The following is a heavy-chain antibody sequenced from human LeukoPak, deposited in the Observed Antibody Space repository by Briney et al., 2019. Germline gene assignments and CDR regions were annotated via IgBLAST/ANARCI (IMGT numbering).Heavy chain of an antibody. J-gene: IGHJ5*02. CDR1: GGTFNNYP. V-gene: IGHV1-69*13. CDR2: IIPIFGTT. CDR3: ARRGQGFDP. D-gene: IGHD3-16*01. Sequence: SVKVSCKASGGTFNNYPISWVRQAPAQGLEWMGGIIPIFGTTNYAPKFQGRVTFTADESTSTVYMELSSLRSEDTAVYYCARRGQGFDPWGQGTLVTVSS.